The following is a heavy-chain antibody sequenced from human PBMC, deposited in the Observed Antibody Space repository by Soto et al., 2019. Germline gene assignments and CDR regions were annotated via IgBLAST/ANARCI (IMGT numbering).Heavy chain of an antibody. V-gene: IGHV1-8*01. D-gene: IGHD3-10*01. J-gene: IGHJ4*02. CDR3: AKVSRKGSAIDFDY. Sequence: QVQLVQSGAELKKPGASVKVSCKASGYTFSNYDMNWVRQATGQGPEWIGWVNPNNGDTGYAQKFQGRVTXTTDISTTTAYMELTSLRSEDTAIYYCAKVSRKGSAIDFDYWGKGTLITVSS. CDR2: VNPNNGDT. CDR1: GYTFSNYD.